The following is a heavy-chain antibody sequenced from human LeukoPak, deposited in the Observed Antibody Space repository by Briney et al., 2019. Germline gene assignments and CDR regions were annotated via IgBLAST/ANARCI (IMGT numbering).Heavy chain of an antibody. J-gene: IGHJ4*02. CDR2: ISRGSSYI. D-gene: IGHD1-26*01. V-gene: IGHV3-21*01. Sequence: GGSLRLSCAASGFTFSAHSMNWVRQAPGKGLEWVSSISRGSSYIYYADSVKGRFTISRDNAKNSLYLQMNSLRAADTAVYYCARDSGSYYEEYYFDYWGQGTLVTVSS. CDR3: ARDSGSYYEEYYFDY. CDR1: GFTFSAHS.